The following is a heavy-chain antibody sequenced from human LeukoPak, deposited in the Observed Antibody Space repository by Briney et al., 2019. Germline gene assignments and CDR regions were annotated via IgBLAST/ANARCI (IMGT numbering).Heavy chain of an antibody. CDR2: IYTSGST. D-gene: IGHD3-10*01. V-gene: IGHV4-61*02. CDR3: ARDRGLGY. J-gene: IGHJ4*02. CDR1: GYSISSGYY. Sequence: SETLSLTCAVSGYSISSGYYWGWIRQPAGKGLERIGRIYTSGSTNYNPSLKSRVTISVDTSKNQFSLKLSSVTAADTAVYYCARDRGLGYWGQGTLVTVSS.